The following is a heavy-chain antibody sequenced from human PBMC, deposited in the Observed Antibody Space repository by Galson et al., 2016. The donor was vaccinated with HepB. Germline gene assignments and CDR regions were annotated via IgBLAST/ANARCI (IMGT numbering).Heavy chain of an antibody. Sequence: SVKVSCKASGYSFTTHGIGWVRQAPGQGLEWMGWISAHDGNTNYAQGLQGRVTMTTDTFTSTAYMELRNLRSDDTAVYHCARDRFYRYFDLWGRGTLVTVSS. CDR1: GYSFTTHG. CDR3: ARDRFYRYFDL. V-gene: IGHV1-18*01. D-gene: IGHD3-16*02. CDR2: ISAHDGNT. J-gene: IGHJ2*01.